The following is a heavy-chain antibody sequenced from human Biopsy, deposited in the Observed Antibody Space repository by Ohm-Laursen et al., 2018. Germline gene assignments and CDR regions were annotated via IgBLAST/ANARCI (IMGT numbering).Heavy chain of an antibody. CDR3: VRGRAY. J-gene: IGHJ4*02. V-gene: IGHV3-53*01. Sequence: SLRLSCAASGFTVSTTYMSWVRQAPGKGLEWVSITYPDGNTYYTDSVKGRFTISRDNSKNALYLQMNSLRPADTAKYYCVRGRAYWGQGTLVTVSS. CDR2: TYPDGNT. CDR1: GFTVSTTY.